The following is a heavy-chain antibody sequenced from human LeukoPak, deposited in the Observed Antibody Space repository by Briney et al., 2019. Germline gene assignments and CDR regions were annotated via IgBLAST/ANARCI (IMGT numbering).Heavy chain of an antibody. D-gene: IGHD6-25*01. J-gene: IGHJ4*02. CDR3: ARSRGLAGAATVIDY. CDR2: VYNSGIT. CDR1: GGPISNYY. Sequence: SETLSLTCTVSGGPISNYYWTWVRQSPGQGLEWIGYVYNSGITDYNPSLKSRLTISVDTSKNQFSLKLSSMTAADTAVYYCARSRGLAGAATVIDYWGQGTLVTVSS. V-gene: IGHV4-59*08.